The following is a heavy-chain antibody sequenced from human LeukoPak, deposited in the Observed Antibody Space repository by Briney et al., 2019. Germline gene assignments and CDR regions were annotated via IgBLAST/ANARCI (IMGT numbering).Heavy chain of an antibody. J-gene: IGHJ6*02. CDR1: GFTFSSYA. V-gene: IGHV3-23*01. CDR3: ATTFHTAMVYYYGMDV. D-gene: IGHD5-18*01. Sequence: PGGSLRLSCAASGFTFSSYAMSWVRQAPGKGLEWVSAISGSGGSTYYADSVKGRFTISRDNSKNTLYLQMNSLRAEDTAVYYCATTFHTAMVYYYGMDVWGQGTTVTVSS. CDR2: ISGSGGST.